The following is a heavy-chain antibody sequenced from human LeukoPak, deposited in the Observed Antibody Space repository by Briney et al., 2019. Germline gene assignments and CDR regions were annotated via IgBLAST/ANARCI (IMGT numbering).Heavy chain of an antibody. V-gene: IGHV4-4*07. CDR2: IYTSGST. D-gene: IGHD2-2*01. J-gene: IGHJ6*03. CDR1: GGSISSYY. Sequence: SETLSLTCTVSGGSISSYYWSWIRQPAGKGLEWIGRIYTSGSTNYNPSLKSRVTISVDKSKNQFSLKLSSVTAADTAVYYCARAYCSSTSCSPGVYYMGVWGKGTTVTVSS. CDR3: ARAYCSSTSCSPGVYYMGV.